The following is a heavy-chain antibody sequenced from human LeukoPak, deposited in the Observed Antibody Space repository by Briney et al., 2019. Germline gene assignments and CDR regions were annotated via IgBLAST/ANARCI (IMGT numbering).Heavy chain of an antibody. CDR2: ISSSGGTR. Sequence: GGSLRLSCAASGFAFSVYEMYWVRQAPGKGLERVSYISSSGGTRYYADSVKGRFTISRDNAKNSLYLQMNSLRAEDTAVYYCATLTVASSFDYWGQGTLVTISS. CDR3: ATLTVASSFDY. D-gene: IGHD6-19*01. V-gene: IGHV3-48*03. CDR1: GFAFSVYE. J-gene: IGHJ4*02.